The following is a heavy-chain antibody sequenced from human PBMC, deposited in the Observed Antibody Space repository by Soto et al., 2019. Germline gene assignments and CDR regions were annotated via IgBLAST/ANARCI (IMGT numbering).Heavy chain of an antibody. V-gene: IGHV1-69*01. J-gene: IGHJ4*02. CDR2: IIPLFGTT. Sequence: QVQLVQSGAEVKKPGSSVKVSCKASEGTFSNYAISWVRQAPGQGLEWMGGIIPLFGTTNYAQKFQGRVTITADESTTTADMELISLTSEDTAVYFCARDHSIYGDYAVKGLRDCGQGVLVTVSA. CDR1: EGTFSNYA. D-gene: IGHD4-17*01. CDR3: ARDHSIYGDYAVKGLRD.